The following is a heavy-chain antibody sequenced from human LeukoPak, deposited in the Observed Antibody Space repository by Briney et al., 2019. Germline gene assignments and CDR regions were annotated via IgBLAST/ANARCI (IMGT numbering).Heavy chain of an antibody. Sequence: SVKVSCKASGGTFSSYAISWVRQAPGQGLEWMGGIIPIFGTAHYAQKFQGRVTITTDESTSTAYMELSSLRSEDTAVYCCARDRGHSPYCGGDCNWFDPWGQGTLVTVSS. D-gene: IGHD2-21*02. J-gene: IGHJ5*02. CDR1: GGTFSSYA. CDR2: IIPIFGTA. V-gene: IGHV1-69*05. CDR3: ARDRGHSPYCGGDCNWFDP.